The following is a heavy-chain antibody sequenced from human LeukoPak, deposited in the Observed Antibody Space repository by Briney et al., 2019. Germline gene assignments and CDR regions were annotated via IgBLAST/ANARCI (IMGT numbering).Heavy chain of an antibody. J-gene: IGHJ4*02. V-gene: IGHV1-8*01. Sequence: ASVKVSCMASGYTFTSCDINWVRQATGQGVAWMGWMYPNSGNTGYGQSFQGRITMTRDISIGTAYMELSNLTSEDTAIYYCTRGSSGRRDNWGQGTLVTVSA. CDR2: MYPNSGNT. D-gene: IGHD6-19*01. CDR1: GYTFTSCD. CDR3: TRGSSGRRDN.